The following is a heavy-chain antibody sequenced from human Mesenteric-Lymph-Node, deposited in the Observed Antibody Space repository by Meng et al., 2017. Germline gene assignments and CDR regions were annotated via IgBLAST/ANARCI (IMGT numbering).Heavy chain of an antibody. CDR3: AKEPALLLLLYFDY. CDR1: GFTFSSYA. V-gene: IGHV3-23*01. CDR2: ISGSGGST. Sequence: GGSLRLSCAASGFTFSSYAMSWVRQAPGKGLEWVSAISGSGGSTYYADSVKGRFTISRDNSKNTLYLEMNSLSAEDTAIYYCAKEPALLLLLYFDYWGLGTLVTVSS. J-gene: IGHJ4*02. D-gene: IGHD2-15*01.